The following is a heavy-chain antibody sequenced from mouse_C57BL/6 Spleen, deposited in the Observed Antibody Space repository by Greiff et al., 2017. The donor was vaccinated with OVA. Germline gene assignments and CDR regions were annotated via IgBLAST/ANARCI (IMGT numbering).Heavy chain of an antibody. CDR3: ARHRAYGSPYAMDY. J-gene: IGHJ4*01. V-gene: IGHV5-9*01. D-gene: IGHD1-1*01. CDR1: GFTFSSYT. CDR2: ISGGGGNT. Sequence: EVQRVESGGGLVKPGGSLKLSCAASGFTFSSYTMSWVRQTPEKRLEWVATISGGGGNTYYPDSVKGRCTIARDNAKNTLYLQMSSLRSEETALYYCARHRAYGSPYAMDYWGQGTSVTVSS.